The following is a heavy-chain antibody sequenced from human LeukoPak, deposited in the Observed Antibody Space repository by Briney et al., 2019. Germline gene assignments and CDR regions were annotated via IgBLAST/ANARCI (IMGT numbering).Heavy chain of an antibody. Sequence: PGGSLRLSCAASGFTFSSYSMTWVRQAPGKGLEWVSSISSSSSYIYYADSVKGRFTISRDNAKNSLYLQMNSLRAEDTAVYYCARIGLLSDAFDIWGQGTMVTVSS. V-gene: IGHV3-21*01. CDR2: ISSSSSYI. D-gene: IGHD3/OR15-3a*01. CDR1: GFTFSSYS. J-gene: IGHJ3*02. CDR3: ARIGLLSDAFDI.